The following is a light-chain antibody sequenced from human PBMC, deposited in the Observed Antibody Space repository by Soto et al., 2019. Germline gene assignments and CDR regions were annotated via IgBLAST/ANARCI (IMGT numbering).Light chain of an antibody. CDR3: SSYVGSNNFV. CDR1: SSDVGGYNY. V-gene: IGLV2-8*01. CDR2: EVS. Sequence: QSALTQPPSASGSPGQPVTISCTGTSSDVGGYNYVSWYQQHPGKAPKLIIYEVSKRPSGVPDRFSGSKSGNTASLTVSGLQAEDEADYYCSSYVGSNNFVFGTGTKVTVL. J-gene: IGLJ1*01.